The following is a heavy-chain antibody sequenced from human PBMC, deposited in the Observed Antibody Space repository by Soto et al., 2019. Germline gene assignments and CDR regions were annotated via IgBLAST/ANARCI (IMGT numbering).Heavy chain of an antibody. Sequence: PSETLSLTCTVSGGSISSGDYYWSWIRKPPGKGLEWIGYIYYSGSTYYNPSLKSRFTMSLDTSRNQFSLRLTSVTVADTAVYFCARGGLTVTTSWFDPWGQGTLVTVSS. V-gene: IGHV4-30-4*01. CDR2: IYYSGST. CDR3: ARGGLTVTTSWFDP. D-gene: IGHD4-17*01. J-gene: IGHJ5*02. CDR1: GGSISSGDYY.